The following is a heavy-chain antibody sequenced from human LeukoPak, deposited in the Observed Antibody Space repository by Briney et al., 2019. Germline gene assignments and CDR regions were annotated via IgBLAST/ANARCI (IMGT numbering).Heavy chain of an antibody. D-gene: IGHD2-2*01. CDR3: ARDRIVVVPAAMGIYYYGMDV. V-gene: IGHV3-7*01. CDR2: INEDGSDK. CDR1: GFSLGNFW. J-gene: IGHJ6*02. Sequence: GGSLRLSCAASGFSLGNFWMSWVRQAPGKGLEWVANINEDGSDKNYVDSVKGRFTVSRDNGKNSVYLQMNSLRAEDTAVYYCARDRIVVVPAAMGIYYYGMDVWGQGTTVTVSS.